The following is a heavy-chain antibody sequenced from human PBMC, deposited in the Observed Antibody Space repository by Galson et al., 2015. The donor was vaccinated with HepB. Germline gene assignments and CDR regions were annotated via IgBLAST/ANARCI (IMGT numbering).Heavy chain of an antibody. Sequence: SLRLSCAASGFTFSSYAMHWVRQAPGKGLEWVAVISYDGSNKYYADSVKGRFTISRDNSKNMLYLQMNSLRAEDTAVYYCARDTLEIVGATNHGMDVWGQGTTVTVSS. V-gene: IGHV3-30*04. J-gene: IGHJ6*02. CDR1: GFTFSSYA. D-gene: IGHD1-26*01. CDR3: ARDTLEIVGATNHGMDV. CDR2: ISYDGSNK.